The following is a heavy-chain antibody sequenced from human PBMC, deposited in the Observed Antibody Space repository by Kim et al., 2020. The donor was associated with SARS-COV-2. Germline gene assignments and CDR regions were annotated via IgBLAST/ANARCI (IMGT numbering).Heavy chain of an antibody. V-gene: IGHV3-53*01. D-gene: IGHD3-22*01. Sequence: SVKGRFTISRDNPKNTLYLQMNSLRAEDTAVYYCARGRSDYYDSSGYYDYWGQGTLVTVSS. CDR3: ARGRSDYYDSSGYYDY. J-gene: IGHJ4*02.